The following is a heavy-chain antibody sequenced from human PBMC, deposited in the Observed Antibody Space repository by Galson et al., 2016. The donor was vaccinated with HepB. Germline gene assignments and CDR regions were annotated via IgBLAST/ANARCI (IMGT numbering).Heavy chain of an antibody. CDR2: INPKYGNT. CDR3: ARGGYMVVFPGAGGLVAAPTVPDY. V-gene: IGHV1-46*04. J-gene: IGHJ4*02. Sequence: SVKVSCKASGYTFISYYLHWVRQAPGQGLEWVGMINPKYGNTPNAQRLQGRVTLTKDTSTNTVYMELSSLRAEDTAVYFCARGGYMVVFPGAGGLVAAPTVPDYWGQGTLITVSS. CDR1: GYTFISYY. D-gene: IGHD1-26*01.